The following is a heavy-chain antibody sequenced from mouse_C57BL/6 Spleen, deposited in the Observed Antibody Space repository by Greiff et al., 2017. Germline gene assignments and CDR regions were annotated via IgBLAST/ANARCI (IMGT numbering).Heavy chain of an antibody. V-gene: IGHV1-19*01. J-gene: IGHJ3*01. CDR3: ARSDSSGSWFAY. CDR2: INPYNGGT. CDR1: GYTFTDYY. Sequence: VQLQQSGPVLVKPGASVKMSCKASGYTFTDYYMNWVKQSHGKSLEWIGVINPYNGGTSYNQKFKGKATLTVDKSSSTAYMELNSLTSEDSAVYYCARSDSSGSWFAYWGQGTLVTVSA. D-gene: IGHD3-2*02.